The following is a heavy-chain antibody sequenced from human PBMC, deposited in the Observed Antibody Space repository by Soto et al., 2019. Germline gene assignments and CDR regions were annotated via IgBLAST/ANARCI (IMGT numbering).Heavy chain of an antibody. CDR3: TRSAYMDV. Sequence: PGGSLRLSCAASEFTFSSYSMNWVRQAPGKGLEWVSYISSSSSTIYYADSVKGRFTISRDNAKNSLYLQMNSLRAEDTAVYYATRSAYMDVWGKVTTVTVSS. D-gene: IGHD2-2*01. CDR2: ISSSSSTI. J-gene: IGHJ6*03. CDR1: EFTFSSYS. V-gene: IGHV3-48*01.